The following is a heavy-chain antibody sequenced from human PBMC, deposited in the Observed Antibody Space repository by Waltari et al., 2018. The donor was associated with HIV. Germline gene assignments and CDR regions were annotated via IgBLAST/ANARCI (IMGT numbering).Heavy chain of an antibody. CDR2: IKQDGSEK. D-gene: IGHD3-3*01. J-gene: IGHJ4*02. V-gene: IGHV3-7*01. CDR3: AGSWGGYYLDY. CDR1: GFTFTRYL. Sequence: EVQVVESGGGLVQPGRSLRLSCVASGFTFTRYLLTWVRQAPGKGLEWVANIKQDGSEKYYRDSVKGRFTISRDNTKKSLYLQMSSLRAEDTAIYYCAGSWGGYYLDYWGQGTLVTVSS.